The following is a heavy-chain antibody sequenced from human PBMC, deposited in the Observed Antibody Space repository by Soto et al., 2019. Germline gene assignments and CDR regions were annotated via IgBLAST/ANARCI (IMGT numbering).Heavy chain of an antibody. V-gene: IGHV3-33*08. CDR1: GFTFSSYG. Sequence: GGSLRLSCAASGFTFSSYGMHWVRQAPGKGLEWVANIKYDGSEKYYVDSVKGRFTISRDNSKNTLYLQMNSLRAEDTAVYYCARAPITMVRGVNLYYFDYWGQGTLVTVSS. CDR2: IKYDGSEK. D-gene: IGHD3-10*01. CDR3: ARAPITMVRGVNLYYFDY. J-gene: IGHJ4*02.